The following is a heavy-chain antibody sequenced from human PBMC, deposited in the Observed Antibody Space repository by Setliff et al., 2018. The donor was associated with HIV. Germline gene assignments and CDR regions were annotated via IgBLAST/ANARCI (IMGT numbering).Heavy chain of an antibody. Sequence: ASVKVSCKASGHTFSNYDVIWVRRATGQGLEWMGWMNPNSGDTGYSQKFQGRVTMTRDTSTNTVYMQLSSLRSDDTAVYYCARGRNYDSSGYGDYYYYMDVWGKGTTVTVSS. CDR3: ARGRNYDSSGYGDYYYYMDV. J-gene: IGHJ6*03. D-gene: IGHD3-22*01. CDR1: GHTFSNYD. CDR2: MNPNSGDT. V-gene: IGHV1-8*01.